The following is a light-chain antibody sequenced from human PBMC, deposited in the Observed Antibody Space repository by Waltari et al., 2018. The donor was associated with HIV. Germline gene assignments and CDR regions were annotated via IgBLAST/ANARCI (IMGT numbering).Light chain of an antibody. CDR2: GNN. V-gene: IGLV1-40*01. CDR3: QSFDSRLRGLV. J-gene: IGLJ2*01. Sequence: QSVLTQPPSVSAAPGQRVPSSCTGSSSNNRAGCDVHCYQQLPGTAHKLLIHGNNHHSSVFPDLFSCSKSGTAASPSITGLQAEDDSDYYCQSFDSRLRGLVFGGGTKLTVL. CDR1: SSNNRAGCD.